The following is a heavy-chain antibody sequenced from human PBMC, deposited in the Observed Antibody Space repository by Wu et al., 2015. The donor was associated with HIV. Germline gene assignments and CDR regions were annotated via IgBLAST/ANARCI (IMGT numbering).Heavy chain of an antibody. D-gene: IGHD3-22*01. CDR2: IIPIFGTA. Sequence: QVQLVQSGAEVKKPRSSVKVSCKASGGTFSSYAISWVRQAPGQGLEWMGGIIPIFGTANYAQKFQGRVTITTDESTSTAYMELSSLRSEDTAVYYCARWEYYYDSSGYYGLGAFDIWGQGTMVTVSS. J-gene: IGHJ3*02. V-gene: IGHV1-69*05. CDR1: GGTFSSYA. CDR3: ARWEYYYDSSGYYGLGAFDI.